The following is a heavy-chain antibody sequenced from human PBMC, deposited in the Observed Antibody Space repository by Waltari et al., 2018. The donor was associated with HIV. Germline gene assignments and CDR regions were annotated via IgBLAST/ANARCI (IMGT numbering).Heavy chain of an antibody. J-gene: IGHJ5*02. CDR1: GGSFTSYY. CDR3: VRNLWFGEIRWFDP. V-gene: IGHV4-4*07. Sequence: QVQLQESGPGLVRPSETLSLTCTVSGGSFTSYYWTWVRQAAGKGLEWIWRIYYTGNTNYNPSLKSRVTMSVDTYNNQFSLRLSSVTAADTAVYYCVRNLWFGEIRWFDPWGQGTLVTVSS. D-gene: IGHD3-10*01. CDR2: IYYTGNT.